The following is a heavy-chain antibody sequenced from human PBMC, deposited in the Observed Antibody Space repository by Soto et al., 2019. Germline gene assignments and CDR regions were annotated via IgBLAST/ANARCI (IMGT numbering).Heavy chain of an antibody. CDR2: IYYSGGT. CDR1: GGSVSSGSYY. Sequence: PSETLSLTCTVSGGSVSSGSYYWSWIRQPPGKGLEWIGYIYYSGGTNYNPSLKSRVTISVDTSKNQFSLKLSFVTAADTAVYYCARGGGVTATFDYWGQGTLVKVSS. J-gene: IGHJ4*02. V-gene: IGHV4-61*01. CDR3: ARGGGVTATFDY. D-gene: IGHD3-10*01.